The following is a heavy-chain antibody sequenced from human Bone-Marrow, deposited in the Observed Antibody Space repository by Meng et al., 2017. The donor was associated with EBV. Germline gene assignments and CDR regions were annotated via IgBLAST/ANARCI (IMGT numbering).Heavy chain of an antibody. Sequence: QVPLQESGPGLVKPSGTLSLTCAVSGGSINSSNCCVWVRQPPGKGLGCIGEIYHSGGTNPSLQSRVTISVDKAKNHFSLKLRSVTAADTAVYYCAKSSSSTPGVVDSWGQGTLVTVFS. D-gene: IGHD6-6*01. CDR3: AKSSSSTPGVVDS. J-gene: IGHJ4*02. CDR2: IYHSGGT. CDR1: GGSINSSNC. V-gene: IGHV4-4*02.